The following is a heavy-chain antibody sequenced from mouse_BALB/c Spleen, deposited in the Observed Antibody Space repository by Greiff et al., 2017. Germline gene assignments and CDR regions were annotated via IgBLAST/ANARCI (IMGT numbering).Heavy chain of an antibody. V-gene: IGHV1-14*01. Sequence: VQLQQSGPELVKPGASVKMSCKASGYTFTSYVMHWVKQKPGQGLEWIGYINPYNDGTKYNEKFKGKATLTSDKSSSTAYMELSSLTSEDSAVYYCARGGYYDKTSYAMDYWGQGTSVTVSS. D-gene: IGHD2-4*01. J-gene: IGHJ4*01. CDR2: INPYNDGT. CDR1: GYTFTSYV. CDR3: ARGGYYDKTSYAMDY.